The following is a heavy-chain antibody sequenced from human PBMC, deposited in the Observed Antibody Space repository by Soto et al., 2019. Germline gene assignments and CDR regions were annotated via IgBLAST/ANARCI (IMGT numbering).Heavy chain of an antibody. CDR2: ISGGGVAT. Sequence: EVQVLESGGGLGQPGGSLRLSCAASGFTFSSYAMSWVRQAPGKGLEWVSAISGGGVATNYADSVKGRFTISRDNSKNTLYLQMNSLRAEDTAVYYCAKGRESSGSYRPFDYWGQGTLVTVPS. CDR1: GFTFSSYA. V-gene: IGHV3-23*01. D-gene: IGHD3-22*01. CDR3: AKGRESSGSYRPFDY. J-gene: IGHJ4*02.